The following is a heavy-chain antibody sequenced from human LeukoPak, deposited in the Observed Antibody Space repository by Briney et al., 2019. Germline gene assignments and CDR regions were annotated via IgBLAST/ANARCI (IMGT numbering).Heavy chain of an antibody. V-gene: IGHV1-69*05. Sequence: ASVKVSCKASGGTFSSYAISWVRQAPGQELEWMGRIIPIFGTANYAQKFQGRVTITTDESTSTAYMELSSLRSEDTAVYYCARGTSGWYGRDDAFDIWGQGTMVTVSS. D-gene: IGHD6-19*01. CDR1: GGTFSSYA. J-gene: IGHJ3*02. CDR3: ARGTSGWYGRDDAFDI. CDR2: IIPIFGTA.